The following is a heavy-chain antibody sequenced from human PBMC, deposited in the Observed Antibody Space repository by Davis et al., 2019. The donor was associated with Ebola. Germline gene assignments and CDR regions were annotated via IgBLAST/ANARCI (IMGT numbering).Heavy chain of an antibody. V-gene: IGHV3-21*01. CDR1: GFTFSSYS. D-gene: IGHD3-10*01. J-gene: IGHJ6*02. Sequence: GESLKISCAASGFTFSSYSMNWVRQAPGKGLECVSSISSSSSYIYYADSVKGRFTISRDNAKNSLYLQMNSLRAEDTAVYYCARESYYYGSGSLGYYGMDVWGQGTTVTVSS. CDR2: ISSSSSYI. CDR3: ARESYYYGSGSLGYYGMDV.